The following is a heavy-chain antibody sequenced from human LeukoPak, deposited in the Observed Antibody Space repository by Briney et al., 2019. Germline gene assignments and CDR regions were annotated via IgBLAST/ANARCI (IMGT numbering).Heavy chain of an antibody. CDR3: ARAGVRFLEWLTTFDY. V-gene: IGHV1-3*01. CDR2: INAGNGNT. J-gene: IGHJ4*02. D-gene: IGHD3-3*01. Sequence: ASVKVSCKASGYTFTSYAMHWVRQAPGQRLEWMGWINAGNGNTKYSQKFQGRVTITRDTSASTAYMELSSLRSEDTAVYYRARAGVRFLEWLTTFDYWGQGTLVTVSS. CDR1: GYTFTSYA.